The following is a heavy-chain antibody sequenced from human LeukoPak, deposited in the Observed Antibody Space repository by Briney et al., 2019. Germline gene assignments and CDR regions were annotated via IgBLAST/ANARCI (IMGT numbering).Heavy chain of an antibody. D-gene: IGHD2-2*01. CDR3: ARGLIDIVVVPAAFDY. CDR2: IYYSGST. V-gene: IGHV4-39*07. Sequence: SETLSLTCTVSGGSISSSSYYWGWIRQPPGKGLEWIGSIYYSGSTYYNPSLKSRVTISVDTSKNQFSLKLSSVTAADTAVYYCARGLIDIVVVPAAFDYWGQGTLVTVSS. CDR1: GGSISSSSYY. J-gene: IGHJ4*02.